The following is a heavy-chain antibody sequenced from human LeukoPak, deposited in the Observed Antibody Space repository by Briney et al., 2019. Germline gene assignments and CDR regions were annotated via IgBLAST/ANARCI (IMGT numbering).Heavy chain of an antibody. Sequence: SETLSLTCTVSGGSISAYYWSWIRQPPGKGLEWIGYIYYSGSTNYNPSLKSRLTISIDTSKNQFSLKLRSVTAADTAAYYCARLAAAGDMDVWGKGTTVTISS. CDR2: IYYSGST. J-gene: IGHJ6*03. CDR1: GGSISAYY. D-gene: IGHD6-13*01. V-gene: IGHV4-59*01. CDR3: ARLAAAGDMDV.